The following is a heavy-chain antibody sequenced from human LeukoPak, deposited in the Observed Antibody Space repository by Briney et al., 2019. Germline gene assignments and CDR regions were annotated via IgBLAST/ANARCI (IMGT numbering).Heavy chain of an antibody. CDR1: GFTLSTYT. Sequence: GGSLRLSCAASGFTLSTYTMNWVRQAPGKGLEWVSSITSGSGYIYYADSVKGRFTVSRDNAKNSLYLQMNSLRAEDTAVYYCARDSATVVIRSKWFDPWGQGTLVTVSS. CDR2: ITSGSGYI. J-gene: IGHJ5*02. V-gene: IGHV3-21*01. D-gene: IGHD4-23*01. CDR3: ARDSATVVIRSKWFDP.